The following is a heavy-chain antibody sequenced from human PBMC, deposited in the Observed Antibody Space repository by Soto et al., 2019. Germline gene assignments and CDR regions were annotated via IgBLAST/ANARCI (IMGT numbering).Heavy chain of an antibody. CDR2: IYYTGST. V-gene: IGHV4-39*01. D-gene: IGHD4-17*01. CDR3: ARPQTTLTTFVY. Sequence: SETLSLTCTVSGGSISSSSYYWGWIRQPPGKGLEWIGSIYYTGSTNYNPSLKSRVTISVDTSKNQFSLKLSSVTAADTAVYYCARPQTTLTTFVYWGQGTLVTVSS. CDR1: GGSISSSSYY. J-gene: IGHJ4*02.